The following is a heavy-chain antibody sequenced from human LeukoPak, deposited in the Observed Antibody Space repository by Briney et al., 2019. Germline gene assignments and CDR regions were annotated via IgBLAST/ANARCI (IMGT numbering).Heavy chain of an antibody. CDR2: IYTSGST. Sequence: SETLSLTCAVSGYSISSGYYWSWIRQPAGKGLEWIGRIYTSGSTNYNPSLKSRVTMSVDTSKNQFSLKLSSVTAADTAVYYCARDQDAVVVPAAIGGDYYYYYMDVWGKGTTVTVSS. CDR1: GYSISSGYY. V-gene: IGHV4-4*07. J-gene: IGHJ6*03. D-gene: IGHD2-2*02. CDR3: ARDQDAVVVPAAIGGDYYYYYMDV.